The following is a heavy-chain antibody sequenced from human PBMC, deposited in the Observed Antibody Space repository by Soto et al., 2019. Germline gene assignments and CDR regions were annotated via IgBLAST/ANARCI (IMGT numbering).Heavy chain of an antibody. Sequence: EVQLLESGGGLVQPGGSQRLSCAASGFTFSGYAMTWVRQAPGKGLEWVSSISGSGANTYYADSVKGRFTISRDNSKNTLSLQMTSLRADDTAVYYCAKSPDFNYDGMDVWGQGTTVTVSS. CDR3: AKSPDFNYDGMDV. J-gene: IGHJ6*02. CDR2: ISGSGANT. V-gene: IGHV3-23*01. CDR1: GFTFSGYA.